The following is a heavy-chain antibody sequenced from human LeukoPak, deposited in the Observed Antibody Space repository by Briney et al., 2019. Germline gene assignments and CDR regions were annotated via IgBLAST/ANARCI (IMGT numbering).Heavy chain of an antibody. Sequence: GGSLRLSCVASGFTFSSYGMNWVRQAPGKGPEWVAFIPYDGKNKYYADSVKGRFTISRDNSKNTLYLQMNSLRGEDTAVYYCAKANTRFGPFDYWGQGTLVTVSP. CDR2: IPYDGKNK. J-gene: IGHJ4*02. CDR3: AKANTRFGPFDY. CDR1: GFTFSSYG. V-gene: IGHV3-30*02. D-gene: IGHD3-10*01.